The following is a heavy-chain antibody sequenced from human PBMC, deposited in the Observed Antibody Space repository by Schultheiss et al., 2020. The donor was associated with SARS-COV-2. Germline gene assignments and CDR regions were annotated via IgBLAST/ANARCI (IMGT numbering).Heavy chain of an antibody. V-gene: IGHV1-18*01. J-gene: IGHJ4*02. CDR2: ISAYNGNT. D-gene: IGHD2-15*01. CDR3: ASPNCSGGSCPLDY. CDR1: GYTFTSYG. Sequence: ASVKVSCKASGYTFTSYGISWVRQAPGQGLEWMGWISAYNGNTNYAQKLQGRVTMTTDTSTSTAYMELSRLRSDDTAVYYCASPNCSGGSCPLDYWGQGTLVTVSS.